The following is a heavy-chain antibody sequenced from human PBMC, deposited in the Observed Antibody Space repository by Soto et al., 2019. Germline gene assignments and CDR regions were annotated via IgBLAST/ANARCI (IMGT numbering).Heavy chain of an antibody. CDR1: GFTFSSYA. CDR3: AKLRYFDWSSYNWFEY. CDR2: ISGSGATT. V-gene: IGHV3-23*01. Sequence: EVQLLESGGDLVQPGGSLRLSCAASGFTFSSYAMTWVRQAPGKGLEWVSGISGSGATTSYADSVKGRFTVSRDNSKNTLYLQMNSLRVEDTAVYYCAKLRYFDWSSYNWFEYWGQGTPVTVSS. J-gene: IGHJ5*01. D-gene: IGHD3-9*01.